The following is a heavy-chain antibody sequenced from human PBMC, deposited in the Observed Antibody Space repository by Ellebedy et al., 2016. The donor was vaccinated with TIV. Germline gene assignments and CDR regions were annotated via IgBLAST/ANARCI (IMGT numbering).Heavy chain of an antibody. D-gene: IGHD5/OR15-5a*01. CDR2: INRDGSSA. Sequence: GESLKISCAASGFTFSNYWIHWVRQAPGKGLVWLSRINRDGSSATYADSVKGRFSISRDNSKNTLYVQMNSLRAEDTAVYYCARGGRDQCLIDYWGQGTLVTVSS. CDR3: ARGGRDQCLIDY. V-gene: IGHV3-74*01. CDR1: GFTFSNYW. J-gene: IGHJ4*02.